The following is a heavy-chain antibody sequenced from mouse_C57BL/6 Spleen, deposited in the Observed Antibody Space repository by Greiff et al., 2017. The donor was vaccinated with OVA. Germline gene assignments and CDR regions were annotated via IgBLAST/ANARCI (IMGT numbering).Heavy chain of an antibody. D-gene: IGHD1-1*01. CDR3: ARSPIYYYGSSFDY. CDR2: INPSTGGT. CDR1: GYSFTGYY. Sequence: VQLKQSGPELVKPGASVKLSCKASGYSFTGYYMNWVKQSPEKSLEWIGEINPSTGGTTYNKKFKAKATLTVDKSSSTAYMQLQSLTSEDSAVYYCARSPIYYYGSSFDYWGQGTTLTVSS. V-gene: IGHV1-42*01. J-gene: IGHJ2*01.